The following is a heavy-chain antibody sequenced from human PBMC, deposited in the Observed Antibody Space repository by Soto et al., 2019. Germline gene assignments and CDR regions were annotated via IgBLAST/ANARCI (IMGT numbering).Heavy chain of an antibody. CDR2: IFYSGST. J-gene: IGHJ4*02. V-gene: IGHV4-61*08. CDR3: AREYYDVLTGYSRWDY. D-gene: IGHD3-9*01. Sequence: TLSLTCTVSGGSVNSGGNYWSWIRQPPGKGLDWIGYIFYSGSTNYNPSLLSRVTISVDTSRNQFSLKLPSMTAADTAVYYCAREYYDVLTGYSRWDYWGQGTLVTVSS. CDR1: GGSVNSGGNY.